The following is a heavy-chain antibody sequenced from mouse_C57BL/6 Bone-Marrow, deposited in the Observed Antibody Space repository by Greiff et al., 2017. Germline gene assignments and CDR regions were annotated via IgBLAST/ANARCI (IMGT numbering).Heavy chain of an antibody. Sequence: VQLQQPGAELVKPGASVKLSCKASGYTFTSYWMHWVKQRPGRGLEWIGRIDPNSGGTKYNEKFKSKAKLTVDKPSSTAYMQLISLTSEDSAVYYCERGGVRQEFDDWGQGTLVTVSA. CDR1: GYTFTSYW. D-gene: IGHD2-14*01. CDR2: IDPNSGGT. CDR3: ERGGVRQEFDD. V-gene: IGHV1-72*01. J-gene: IGHJ3*01.